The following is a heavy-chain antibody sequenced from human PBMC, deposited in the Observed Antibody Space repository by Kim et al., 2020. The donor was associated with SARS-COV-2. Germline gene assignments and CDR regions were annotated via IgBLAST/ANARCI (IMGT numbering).Heavy chain of an antibody. J-gene: IGHJ4*02. CDR3: AKEGRGCSSDQCFSHLDY. Sequence: ASVKVSCKASGYTFSNYALSWVRQAPGQGLEWMGWINTKTGNPTYAQGFTGRFVFSLDTSVTTAYLQISSLKADDTAVYYCAKEGRGCSSDQCFSHLDYWGLGTLITVSS. CDR2: INTKTGNP. D-gene: IGHD2-2*01. V-gene: IGHV7-4-1*02. CDR1: GYTFSNYA.